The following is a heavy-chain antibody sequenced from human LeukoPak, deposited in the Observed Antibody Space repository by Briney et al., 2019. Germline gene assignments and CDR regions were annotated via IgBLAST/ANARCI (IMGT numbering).Heavy chain of an antibody. V-gene: IGHV3-7*01. CDR2: ISQDGGAK. CDR3: ASRPYYYDSSGYSADAFDI. J-gene: IGHJ3*02. D-gene: IGHD3-22*01. Sequence: GGSLRLSCATSGFIFSNYWMSWVRQVPGKGLEWVASISQDGGAKTYLDSVKGRFTISRDNAKKSLYLQMNSLRAEDTAVYYCASRPYYYDSSGYSADAFDIWGQGTMVTVSS. CDR1: GFIFSNYW.